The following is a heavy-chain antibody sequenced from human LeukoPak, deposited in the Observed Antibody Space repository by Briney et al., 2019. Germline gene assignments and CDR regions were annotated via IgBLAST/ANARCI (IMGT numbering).Heavy chain of an antibody. CDR1: GFTFSCYA. D-gene: IGHD6-13*01. CDR3: VQQPGRTGPYDF. CDR2: ITGTGSSA. V-gene: IGHV3-23*01. J-gene: IGHJ4*02. Sequence: QPGGSLRLSCVASGFTFSCYAMGWVRQAPGKGLEWVSVITGTGSSAYYGDSVRGRFTISRDNSRDTLYLQMNSLRAEDTAVYYCVQQPGRTGPYDFWGQGTLVTVSS.